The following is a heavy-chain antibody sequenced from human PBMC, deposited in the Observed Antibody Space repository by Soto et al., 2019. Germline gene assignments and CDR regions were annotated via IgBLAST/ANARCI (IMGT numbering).Heavy chain of an antibody. D-gene: IGHD1-26*01. J-gene: IGHJ3*01. Sequence: PGGSLRLSCAGSGFTFSRYAMNWVRQAPGKGLEWVSIISSRGDRTSYAESVKGRFTISRDDSKSILFLHMDSLRVEDTATYYCVKSGSHFFDAFDLWGQGTVVTVSS. CDR1: GFTFSRYA. CDR3: VKSGSHFFDAFDL. CDR2: ISSRGDRT. V-gene: IGHV3-23*01.